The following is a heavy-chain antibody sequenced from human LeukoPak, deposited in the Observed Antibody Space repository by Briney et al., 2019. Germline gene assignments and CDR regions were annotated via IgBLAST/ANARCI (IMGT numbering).Heavy chain of an antibody. CDR1: GFTFSSYA. V-gene: IGHV3-30-3*02. CDR3: ASPGTYYYDSSGYYLDY. J-gene: IGHJ4*02. CDR2: ISYDGSNK. D-gene: IGHD3-22*01. Sequence: GGSLRLSCAASGFTFSSYAMHWVRQAPGKGLEWVAVISYDGSNKYYADSVKGRFTISRDNSKNTLYLQMNSLRAEDTAVYYCASPGTYYYDSSGYYLDYWGQGTLVTVSS.